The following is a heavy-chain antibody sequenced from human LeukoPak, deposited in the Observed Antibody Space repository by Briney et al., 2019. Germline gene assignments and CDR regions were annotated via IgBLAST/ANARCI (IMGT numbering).Heavy chain of an antibody. J-gene: IGHJ3*02. CDR3: ARNQAVAANRGAFDI. Sequence: SDTLSLTCAVSGYSISSNNWWAWIRQPPGKGLEWIGYIYYNGNTYYNPYNPSLTSRVTMLVDTSKNQFSLKLDSVTEIDTAMYYCARNQAVAANRGAFDIWGQGTMVTVSS. CDR2: IYYNGNT. CDR1: GYSISSNNW. V-gene: IGHV4-28*01. D-gene: IGHD2-15*01.